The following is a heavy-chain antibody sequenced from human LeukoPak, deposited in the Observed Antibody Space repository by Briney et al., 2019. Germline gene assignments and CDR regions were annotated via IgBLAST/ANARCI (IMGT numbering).Heavy chain of an antibody. CDR2: INHSGYT. CDR1: GVSFNDYY. CDR3: TRMTTGHDY. Sequence: SETLSLTCAVSGVSFNDYYWSWVRQTPGKGLEWIGEINHSGYTNDSPSLKSRVTISIDTPRKQFSLDLRSVTVADTGIYYCTRMTTGHDYWGQGTLVTVSS. V-gene: IGHV4-34*01. J-gene: IGHJ4*02. D-gene: IGHD4-17*01.